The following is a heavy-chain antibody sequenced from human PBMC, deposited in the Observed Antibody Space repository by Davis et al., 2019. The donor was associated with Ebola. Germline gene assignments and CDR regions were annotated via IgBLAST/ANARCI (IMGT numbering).Heavy chain of an antibody. Sequence: GESLKISCAASGFTFSSYWMSWVRQAPGKGLEWVANIKQDGSEKYYVDSVKGRFTISRDNAKNSLYLQMNSLKTEDTAVYYCSMTTVTTANSVDYWGQGTLVTVSS. CDR3: SMTTVTTANSVDY. D-gene: IGHD4-17*01. CDR2: IKQDGSEK. J-gene: IGHJ4*02. V-gene: IGHV3-7*03. CDR1: GFTFSSYW.